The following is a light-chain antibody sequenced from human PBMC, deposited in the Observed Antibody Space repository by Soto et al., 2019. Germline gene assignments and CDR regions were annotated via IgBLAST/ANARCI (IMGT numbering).Light chain of an antibody. V-gene: IGLV2-11*01. J-gene: IGLJ1*01. CDR3: SSYTTTSIL. Sequence: QSVLTQPRSVSGSPGQSVTISCTGTSSDVGGYNYVSWYQKHPGKAPKLMIYDVSKRPSGVPDRFSGSKSGNTASLTISGLQAEDEADYYCSSYTTTSILFGTGTKVTVL. CDR2: DVS. CDR1: SSDVGGYNY.